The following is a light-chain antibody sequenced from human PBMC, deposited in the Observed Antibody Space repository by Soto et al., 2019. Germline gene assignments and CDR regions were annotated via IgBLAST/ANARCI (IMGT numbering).Light chain of an antibody. CDR3: QQYGTSPIT. CDR1: QNVGSDY. V-gene: IGKV3-20*01. J-gene: IGKJ3*01. CDR2: AAY. Sequence: EIVLTQSPGTLSLSPGETATLSCRASQNVGSDYLAWYQQKPGQAPRLLIYAAYIRATGIPDRFSGSESGTEFTLTINRLEPEDFAVYYCQQYGTSPITFGPGTRVDF.